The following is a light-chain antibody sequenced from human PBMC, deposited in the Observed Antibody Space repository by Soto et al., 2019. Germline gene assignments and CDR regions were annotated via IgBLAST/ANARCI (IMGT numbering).Light chain of an antibody. Sequence: GDRVPIPCLASQGISSYLAWYQQKPGKAPKLLIYAASTLQSGVPLRFSGSGSGTSFTLTISSLQPEDFATYYCQQLLSYPITFGQGTRLEIK. CDR3: QQLLSYPIT. CDR2: AAS. V-gene: IGKV1-9*01. CDR1: QGISSY. J-gene: IGKJ5*01.